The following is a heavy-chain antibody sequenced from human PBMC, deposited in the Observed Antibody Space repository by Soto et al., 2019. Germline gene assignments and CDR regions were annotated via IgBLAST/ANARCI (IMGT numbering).Heavy chain of an antibody. J-gene: IGHJ6*02. CDR1: GYTFTSYD. Sequence: QVQLVQSGAEVKKPGASVKVSCKASGYTFTSYDINWVRQATGQGLEWMGWMNPNSGNTGYAQKFQGRVTMTRNTSISTAYMELSSLRSEDTTVYYCARGGAYCGGDCYYYYYGMDVWGQGTTVTVSS. V-gene: IGHV1-8*01. CDR2: MNPNSGNT. CDR3: ARGGAYCGGDCYYYYYGMDV. D-gene: IGHD2-21*02.